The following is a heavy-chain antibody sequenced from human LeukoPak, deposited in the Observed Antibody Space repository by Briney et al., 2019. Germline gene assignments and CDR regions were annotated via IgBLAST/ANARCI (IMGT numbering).Heavy chain of an antibody. V-gene: IGHV4-39*07. Sequence: SETLSLTCTVSGGSISSGSYYWGWIRQPPGKGLEWIGSIYYTGSTYYNPSLKSRVTISVDTSKNQFSLKLSSVTAADTAVYYCARAVEMVTVPDDAFDIWGQGTMVTVSS. D-gene: IGHD5-24*01. CDR2: IYYTGST. CDR1: GGSISSGSYY. J-gene: IGHJ3*02. CDR3: ARAVEMVTVPDDAFDI.